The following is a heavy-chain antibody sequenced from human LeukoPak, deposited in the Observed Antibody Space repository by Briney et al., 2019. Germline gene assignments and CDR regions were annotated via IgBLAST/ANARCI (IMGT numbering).Heavy chain of an antibody. CDR3: ARMIGDDAFDI. V-gene: IGHV4-39*01. J-gene: IGHJ3*02. Sequence: SETLSLTCTVSGGSISSSSYYWEWIRQPPGKGLEWIGTIYYSGTTYYNPSLKSRVTISVDTSRNQFSLKLSSVTATDTAVYYCARMIGDDAFDIWGQGTMVTVSS. CDR2: IYYSGTT. CDR1: GGSISSSSYY. D-gene: IGHD3-22*01.